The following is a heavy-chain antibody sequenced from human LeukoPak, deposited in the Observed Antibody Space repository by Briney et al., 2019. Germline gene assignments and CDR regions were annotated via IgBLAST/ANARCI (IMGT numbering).Heavy chain of an antibody. CDR1: GYTFTSYD. CDR3: ARIVASGWLGTESDY. D-gene: IGHD6-19*01. Sequence: EASVKVSCKTSGYTFTSYDINWVRQATGQGLEWMGWMNPNSGNTGYAQKFQGRVTITRNTSISTAYMELSSLRSEDTAVYYCARIVASGWLGTESDYWGQGTLVTVSS. V-gene: IGHV1-8*01. CDR2: MNPNSGNT. J-gene: IGHJ4*02.